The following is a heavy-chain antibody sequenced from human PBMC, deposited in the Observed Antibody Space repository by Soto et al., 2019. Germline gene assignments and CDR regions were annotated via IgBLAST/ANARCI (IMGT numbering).Heavy chain of an antibody. Sequence: PGESLKITRQGSGYSFPSYWINWVRQMPGKGLEWMGRIDPSDSYTNYSPSFQGHVTISADKSISTAYLQWSSLKASDTAMYYCASGGYVPHVYWGQGTLVTVSS. D-gene: IGHD2-15*01. CDR3: ASGGYVPHVY. CDR1: GYSFPSYW. J-gene: IGHJ4*02. V-gene: IGHV5-10-1*01. CDR2: IDPSDSYT.